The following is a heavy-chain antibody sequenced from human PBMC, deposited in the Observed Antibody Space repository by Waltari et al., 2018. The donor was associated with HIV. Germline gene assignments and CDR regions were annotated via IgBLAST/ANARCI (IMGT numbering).Heavy chain of an antibody. CDR2: IYTGGST. D-gene: IGHD5-18*01. J-gene: IGHJ6*02. V-gene: IGHV3-66*01. CDR1: GFTVISNY. CDR3: ASPDTTMVHGHYYFYHMDV. Sequence: EVQLVVSGGGLVQPGGSLRLSWAASGFTVISNYMSWVRQAPGKGLEWVSLIYTGGSTYYADSVKGRFTISRDNSKNTLYLQMNSLRAEDTAVYYCASPDTTMVHGHYYFYHMDVWGQGTTVTVSS.